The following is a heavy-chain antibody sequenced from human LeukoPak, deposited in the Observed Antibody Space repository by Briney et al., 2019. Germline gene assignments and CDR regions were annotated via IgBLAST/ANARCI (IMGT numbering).Heavy chain of an antibody. Sequence: PGGSLRLSCAASGFTFSSYAMSWVRQAPGKGLEWVSAISGSGGSTYYADSVKGRFTSSSDNSKNSVYLQMNSLAAEATAVYYCAKDSCSRTSCRGYFDYWGQGTLVTVSS. D-gene: IGHD2-2*01. V-gene: IGHV3-23*01. CDR2: ISGSGGST. CDR3: AKDSCSRTSCRGYFDY. CDR1: GFTFSSYA. J-gene: IGHJ4*02.